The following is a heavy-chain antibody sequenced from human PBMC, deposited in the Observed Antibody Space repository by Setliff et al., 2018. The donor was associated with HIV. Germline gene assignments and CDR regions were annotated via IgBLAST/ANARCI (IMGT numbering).Heavy chain of an antibody. CDR2: TFDNGNT. V-gene: IGHV4-4*09. CDR3: ARGPSASTFDP. J-gene: IGHJ5*02. CDR1: GGSISFYY. D-gene: IGHD2-15*01. Sequence: PSETLSLTCSISGGSISFYYWNWLRQTPGKGLEWIAYTFDNGNTHYNPSLESRVTLSLDTSRNLFSLRLASVTAADTAVYYCARGPSASTFDPWGQGTLVTSPQ.